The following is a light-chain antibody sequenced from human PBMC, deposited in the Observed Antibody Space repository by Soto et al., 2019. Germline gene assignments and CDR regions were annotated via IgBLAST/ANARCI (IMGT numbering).Light chain of an antibody. CDR2: KAS. V-gene: IGKV1-5*03. Sequence: DIQMTQSPSTLSASVGDRVTITCRASQSISSWLAWYQQKPGKAPKLLIYKASSLESGVPSRFSGSGSGTEFTLTISILQPDDFATYYCQQYNSYSPETFGQGTKVEIK. J-gene: IGKJ1*01. CDR3: QQYNSYSPET. CDR1: QSISSW.